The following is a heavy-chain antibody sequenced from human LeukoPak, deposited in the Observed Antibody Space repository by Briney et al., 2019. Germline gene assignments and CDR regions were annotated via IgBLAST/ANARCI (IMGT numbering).Heavy chain of an antibody. CDR3: AKDGSYYGFYYIDY. CDR1: GFTFSSYA. V-gene: IGHV3-23*01. Sequence: PGGSLRLSCAPSGFTFSSYAMCWVRQAPGKGREWVSTISGSGGSTYYADSVKGRFTISRDNSKNTLYLQMNSLRAEDTAVYYCAKDGSYYGFYYIDYWGQGTLVTVSS. CDR2: ISGSGGST. J-gene: IGHJ4*02. D-gene: IGHD1-26*01.